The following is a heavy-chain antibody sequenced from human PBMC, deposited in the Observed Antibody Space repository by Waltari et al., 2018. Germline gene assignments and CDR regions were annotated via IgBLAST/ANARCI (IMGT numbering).Heavy chain of an antibody. V-gene: IGHV4-34*01. Sequence: QVQLPQWGAGLLKPSETLSLTCAVYGGAFSGSYWSRLGQPPGKGLEWIGEINHSGSTNYNPSLKSRVTISVDTSKNQFSLKLSSVTAADTAVYYCARAMVRGVRGPVGYWGQGTLVTVSS. CDR2: INHSGST. J-gene: IGHJ4*02. D-gene: IGHD3-10*01. CDR1: GGAFSGSY. CDR3: ARAMVRGVRGPVGY.